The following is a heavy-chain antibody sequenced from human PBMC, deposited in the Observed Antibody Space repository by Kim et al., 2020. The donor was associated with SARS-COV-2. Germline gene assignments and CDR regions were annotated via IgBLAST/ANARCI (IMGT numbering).Heavy chain of an antibody. D-gene: IGHD6-19*01. Sequence: ASVKVSCKASGYTFTSYYMHWVRQAPGQGLEWMGIIKPSVGQTYYAQKFQGRVTMTRDTSTSTVYMELSSLRSEDTAVYYCARDPTGGTVAASTAFDYWGQGTLVTVSS. V-gene: IGHV1-46*01. J-gene: IGHJ4*02. CDR3: ARDPTGGTVAASTAFDY. CDR1: GYTFTSYY. CDR2: IKPSVGQT.